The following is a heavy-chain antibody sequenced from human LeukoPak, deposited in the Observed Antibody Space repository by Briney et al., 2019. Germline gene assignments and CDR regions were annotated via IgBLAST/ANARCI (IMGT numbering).Heavy chain of an antibody. V-gene: IGHV4-30-4*08. Sequence: SQTLSLTCTVSGGSISSGDYYWSWIRQPPRKGLEWIGYIYYSGSTYYNPSLKSRVTISVDTSKNQFSLKLSSVTAADTAVYYYTRERCHVVVPARPQGEWYFDLWGRGTLVTVSS. D-gene: IGHD2-2*01. CDR3: TRERCHVVVPARPQGEWYFDL. J-gene: IGHJ2*01. CDR1: GGSISSGDYY. CDR2: IYYSGST.